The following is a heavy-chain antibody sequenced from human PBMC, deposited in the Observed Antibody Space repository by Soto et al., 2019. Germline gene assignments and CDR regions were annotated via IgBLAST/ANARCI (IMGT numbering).Heavy chain of an antibody. CDR1: GFTFSDHY. J-gene: IGHJ4*01. CDR3: ARDSGKGAYFDY. CDR2: IRNKANSYTT. V-gene: IGHV3-72*01. Sequence: EVQLVESGGGLVQPGGSQRLSCAASGFTFSDHYMDWVRQAPGKGLEWVGRIRNKANSYTTDYAASVKGRFTISRDDSRDSLYLHINRLKSEDTAIYYCARDSGKGAYFDYWVHGTLATVSS. D-gene: IGHD1-26*01.